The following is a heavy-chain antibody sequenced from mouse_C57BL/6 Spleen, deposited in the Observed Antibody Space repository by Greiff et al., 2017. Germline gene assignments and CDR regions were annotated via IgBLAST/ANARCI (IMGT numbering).Heavy chain of an antibody. V-gene: IGHV1-53*01. CDR1: GYTFTSYW. D-gene: IGHD2-3*01. CDR2: INPSNGGT. J-gene: IGHJ4*01. Sequence: QVQLQQSGAELVKPGASVKLSCTASGYTFTSYWMHWVKQRPGQGLEWIGNINPSNGGTNYNEKFKSKATLTVDKSSSTAYMQLSSLTSEDSAVYYCARAYDGYFYAMDYWGQGTSVTVSS. CDR3: ARAYDGYFYAMDY.